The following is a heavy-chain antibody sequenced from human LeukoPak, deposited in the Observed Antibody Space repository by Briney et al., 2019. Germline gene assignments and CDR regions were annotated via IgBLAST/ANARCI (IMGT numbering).Heavy chain of an antibody. D-gene: IGHD3-3*01. CDR3: AREGGPDDFWSGYRGFDP. V-gene: IGHV1-2*02. Sequence: ASVKVSCKASGYTFTGYYMHWVRPAPGQGLAWMGWINPNSGGTNYAQKFQGRVTMTRDTSISTAYMGLSRLRSDDTAVYYCAREGGPDDFWSGYRGFDPWGQGTLVTVSS. CDR2: INPNSGGT. CDR1: GYTFTGYY. J-gene: IGHJ5*02.